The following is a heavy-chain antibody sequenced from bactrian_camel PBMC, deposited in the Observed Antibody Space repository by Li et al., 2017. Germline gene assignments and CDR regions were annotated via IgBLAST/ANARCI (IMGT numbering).Heavy chain of an antibody. Sequence: DVQLVESGGGTAQAGGSLRLSCTASGVIWSMYAVGWFRQAPGKEREGVAAMYNRLVLKSYYSDSVKDRFTISLDNDKNTLYLQMNSLKPEDTAMYYCAADTRHRGNCYEGADNYDARSQGTQVTVS. D-gene: IGHD4*01. CDR1: GVIWSMYA. CDR2: MYNRLVLKS. J-gene: IGHJ4*01. V-gene: IGHV3S31*01.